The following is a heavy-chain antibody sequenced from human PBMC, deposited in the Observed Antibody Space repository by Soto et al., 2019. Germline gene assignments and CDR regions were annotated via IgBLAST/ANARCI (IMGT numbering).Heavy chain of an antibody. CDR3: ASAAAGRNY. V-gene: IGHV4-34*01. CDR2: INHSGST. CDR1: GGSFSGYY. J-gene: IGHJ4*02. Sequence: SETLSLTCAVYGGSFSGYYWSWIRQPPGKGLEWIGEINHSGSTNYNPSLKSRVTISVDTSKNQFSLKLSSVTAADTAVYYCASAAAGRNYWGQGTLVPSPQ. D-gene: IGHD6-13*01.